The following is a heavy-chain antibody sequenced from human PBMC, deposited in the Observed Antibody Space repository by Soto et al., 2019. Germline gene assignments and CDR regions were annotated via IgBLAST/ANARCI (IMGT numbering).Heavy chain of an antibody. Sequence: GGSLRLSCAASGFTFSSYALNWVRQAPGKGLQWVSGISDDGSRTYYADSVKGRFTISRDNSKSTLFLQMNSLRVEDTAVYHCVKDRHVYDRSGYPRGWFDSWGPGTLVTVSS. CDR1: GFTFSSYA. CDR3: VKDRHVYDRSGYPRGWFDS. J-gene: IGHJ5*01. V-gene: IGHV3-23*01. D-gene: IGHD3-22*01. CDR2: ISDDGSRT.